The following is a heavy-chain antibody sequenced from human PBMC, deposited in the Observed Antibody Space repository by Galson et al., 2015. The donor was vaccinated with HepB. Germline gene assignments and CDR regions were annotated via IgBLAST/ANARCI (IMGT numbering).Heavy chain of an antibody. CDR2: IYPGDSDT. D-gene: IGHD3-10*01. CDR1: GYSFTSYW. CDR3: ARRRGMVRGVLYYFDY. V-gene: IGHV5-51*01. Sequence: QSGAEVKKPGESLKISCKGSGYSFTSYWIGWVRQMPGKGLEWMGIIYPGDSDTRYSPSFQGQVTISADKCISTAYLQWSSLKASDTAMYYCARRRGMVRGVLYYFDYWGQGTLVTVSS. J-gene: IGHJ4*02.